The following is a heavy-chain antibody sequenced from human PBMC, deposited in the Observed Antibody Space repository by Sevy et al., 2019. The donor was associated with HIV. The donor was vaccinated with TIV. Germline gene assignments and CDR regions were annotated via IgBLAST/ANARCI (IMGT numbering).Heavy chain of an antibody. J-gene: IGHJ4*02. CDR1: GFTFSSYA. CDR3: AKDRSHIIMIRGVVIFDY. V-gene: IGHV3-30-3*01. CDR2: ISYDGSNK. Sequence: GGSLRLSCAASGFTFSSYAMHWVRQAPGKGLEWVAVISYDGSNKYYADSVKGRFTISRDNPKNTLFLQMNSLRAEDTAVYYCAKDRSHIIMIRGVVIFDYWGQGTLVTVSS. D-gene: IGHD3-10*01.